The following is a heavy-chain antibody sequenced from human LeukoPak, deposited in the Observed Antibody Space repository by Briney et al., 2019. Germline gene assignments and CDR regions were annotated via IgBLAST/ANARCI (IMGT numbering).Heavy chain of an antibody. V-gene: IGHV1-46*01. CDR2: INPSGGST. CDR1: GYTFTSYY. J-gene: IGHJ4*02. CDR3: AREKRVYYDSSGGYFDY. D-gene: IGHD3-22*01. Sequence: ASVKVSCKASGYTFTSYYMHWVRQAPGQGLEWMGIINPSGGSTSYAQKFQGRVTMTRDMSTSTVYMELSSLRAEDTAVYYCAREKRVYYDSSGGYFDYWGQGTLVTVSS.